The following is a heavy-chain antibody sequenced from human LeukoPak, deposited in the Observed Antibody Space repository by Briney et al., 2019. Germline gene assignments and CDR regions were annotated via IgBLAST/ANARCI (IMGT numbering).Heavy chain of an antibody. J-gene: IGHJ3*02. CDR3: ARVVGSLGYCSSTSCYADAFDI. CDR1: GYTFTSYG. V-gene: IGHV1-18*01. CDR2: ISAYNGNT. D-gene: IGHD2-2*01. Sequence: GASVKVSCKASGYTFTSYGISWVRQAPGQGLEWMGWISAYNGNTNYAQKLQGRVTMTTDTSTSTAYMELRSLRSDDTAVYYCARVVGSLGYCSSTSCYADAFDIWGQGTMVTVSS.